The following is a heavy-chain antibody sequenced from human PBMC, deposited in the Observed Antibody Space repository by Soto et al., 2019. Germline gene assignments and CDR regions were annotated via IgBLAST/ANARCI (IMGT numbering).Heavy chain of an antibody. D-gene: IGHD1-1*01. V-gene: IGHV4-4*07. CDR2: IYATGST. Sequence: SLTCYFSGASLAGYYWGWIRQPPGKGLEWIGRIYATGSTDYNPSLKSRLTMSVDMSKKQFSLTLRSVTAADTAMYYCVRDGTKNLRDWFDPWGQGMLVTVSS. CDR3: VRDGTKNLRDWFDP. J-gene: IGHJ5*02. CDR1: GASLAGYY.